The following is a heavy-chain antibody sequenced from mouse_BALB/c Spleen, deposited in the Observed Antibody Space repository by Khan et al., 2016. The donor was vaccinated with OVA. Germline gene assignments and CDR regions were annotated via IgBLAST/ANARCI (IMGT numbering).Heavy chain of an antibody. CDR3: AKFLRPNINY. CDR1: GYSITSGYY. Sequence: EVQLQESGPGLVKPSQSLSLTCSVTGYSITSGYYWNWIRQFPGNKLEWMGYISYDGSNNYNPSLKNRISITRDTSKNQFFLKLNSVTTEDTATYYCAKFLRPNINYWGQGTTLTVSS. V-gene: IGHV3-6*02. J-gene: IGHJ2*01. CDR2: ISYDGSN. D-gene: IGHD1-2*01.